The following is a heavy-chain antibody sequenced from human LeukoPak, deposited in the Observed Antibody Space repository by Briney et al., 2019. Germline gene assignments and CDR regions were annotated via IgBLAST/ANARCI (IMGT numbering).Heavy chain of an antibody. CDR2: IYYSGST. CDR1: GGSISSGDYY. J-gene: IGHJ6*03. D-gene: IGHD2-2*02. V-gene: IGHV4-30-4*08. CDR3: ASRYCSSTSCYRDYYYYMDV. Sequence: SETLSLTCTVSGGSISSGDYYWSWIRQPPGKGLEWIGYIYYSGSTYYNPSLKSRVTISVDTSKNQFSLKLSSVTAADTAVYYCASRYCSSTSCYRDYYYYMDVWGKGTTVTVSS.